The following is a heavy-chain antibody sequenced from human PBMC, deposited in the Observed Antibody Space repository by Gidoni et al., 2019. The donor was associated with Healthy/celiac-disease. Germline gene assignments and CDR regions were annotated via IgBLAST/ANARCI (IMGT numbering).Heavy chain of an antibody. D-gene: IGHD5-18*01. CDR1: GYTFTSNY. CDR2: INPSGGST. J-gene: IGHJ4*02. Sequence: QVQLVQSGAEVKKPGASVKVSCKASGYTFTSNYLHWGRQAPGQGLEWMGIINPSGGSTSYAQKFQGRVTMTRDTSTSTVYMELSSLRSEDTAVYYCATFIYSYGNTGSINSPLTFDYWGQGTLVTVSS. V-gene: IGHV1-46*01. CDR3: ATFIYSYGNTGSINSPLTFDY.